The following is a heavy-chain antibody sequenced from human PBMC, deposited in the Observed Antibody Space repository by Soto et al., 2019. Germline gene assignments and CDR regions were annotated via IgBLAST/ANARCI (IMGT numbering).Heavy chain of an antibody. Sequence: QVQLVQSGAEVKKPGAAVKVSCKASGYTFTSYGISWVRQAPGQGLEWMGWISANNGNTNYAQKRQGRVTLTTDTSTSTAYRELRSLRSDDTAVYYCAREGVVAAAGYWGQGTLVTVSS. V-gene: IGHV1-18*01. J-gene: IGHJ4*02. CDR1: GYTFTSYG. D-gene: IGHD6-13*01. CDR2: ISANNGNT. CDR3: AREGVVAAAGY.